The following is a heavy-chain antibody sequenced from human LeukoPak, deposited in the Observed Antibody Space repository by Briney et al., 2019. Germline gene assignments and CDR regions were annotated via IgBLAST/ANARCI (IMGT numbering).Heavy chain of an antibody. Sequence: GGSLRLSCAASGFTFSDYYMSWIRQAPGKGLEWVSYISSSGSTIYYADSVKGRFTISRDNAKNSLYLQMNSLRAEDTAVYYCAKLVLRYFDWLSETFYFDYWGQGTLVTLSS. CDR1: GFTFSDYY. D-gene: IGHD3-9*01. J-gene: IGHJ4*02. V-gene: IGHV3-11*01. CDR2: ISSSGSTI. CDR3: AKLVLRYFDWLSETFYFDY.